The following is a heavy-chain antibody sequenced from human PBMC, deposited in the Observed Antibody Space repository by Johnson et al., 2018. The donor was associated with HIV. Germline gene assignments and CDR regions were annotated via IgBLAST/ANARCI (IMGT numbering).Heavy chain of an antibody. CDR1: GFTFSSYG. J-gene: IGHJ3*02. D-gene: IGHD2-15*01. V-gene: IGHV3-72*01. Sequence: VQLVESGGGVVQPGRSLRLSCAASGFTFSSYGMHWVRQAPGKGLEWVGRTRNKANSYTTEYAASVKGRFTISRDDSKNSLYLQMNSLKTEDTAVYYCARDRKWVGARSGDAFDIWGQGTMVTVSS. CDR3: ARDRKWVGARSGDAFDI. CDR2: TRNKANSYTT.